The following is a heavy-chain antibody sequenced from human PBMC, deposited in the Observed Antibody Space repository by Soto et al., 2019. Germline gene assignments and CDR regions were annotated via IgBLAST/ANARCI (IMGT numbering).Heavy chain of an antibody. Sequence: QVQLVQSGAEVKKPGASVKVSCKASGYTFTSYAMHWVRQAPGQRLEWMGWINAGNGNTKYSQKFQGRVTITRDTSESTAYMELSSLRSEDTAVYYCARDLGGSLDYAFAFDIWGQGTMVTVSS. V-gene: IGHV1-3*01. CDR2: INAGNGNT. D-gene: IGHD4-17*01. J-gene: IGHJ3*02. CDR1: GYTFTSYA. CDR3: ARDLGGSLDYAFAFDI.